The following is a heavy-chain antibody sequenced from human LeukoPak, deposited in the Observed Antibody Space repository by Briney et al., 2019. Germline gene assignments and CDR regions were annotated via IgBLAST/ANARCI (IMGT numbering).Heavy chain of an antibody. CDR3: ATGRDPYKTGH. CDR1: GGSFSPAH. Sequence: SETLSLTCTFSGGSFSPAHWSWIRQPPGKGLEWIGVICDNGNTDYNPFLKSRVTISVDTSKSQFSLKLSSLAAADTAVYYCATGRDPYKTGHWGQGTLVTVSS. V-gene: IGHV4-59*01. CDR2: ICDNGNT. J-gene: IGHJ4*02. D-gene: IGHD5-24*01.